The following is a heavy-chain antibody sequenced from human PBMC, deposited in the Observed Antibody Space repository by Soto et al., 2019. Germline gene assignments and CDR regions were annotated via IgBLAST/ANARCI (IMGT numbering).Heavy chain of an antibody. V-gene: IGHV3-23*01. CDR3: AKVRRVVPAANDAFDI. Sequence: GGSLRLSCAASGFTFSSYAMSWVRQAPGKGLEWVSAISGSGGSTYYADSVKGRFTISRDNSKNTLYLQMNSLRAEDTAVYYCAKVRRVVPAANDAFDIWGQGTMVTVSS. CDR1: GFTFSSYA. CDR2: ISGSGGST. D-gene: IGHD2-2*01. J-gene: IGHJ3*02.